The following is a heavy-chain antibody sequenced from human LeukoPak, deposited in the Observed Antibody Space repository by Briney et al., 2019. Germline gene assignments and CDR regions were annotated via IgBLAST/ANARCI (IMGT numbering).Heavy chain of an antibody. Sequence: GGSLRLSCAASGFTFGSYAMSWVRQAPGKGLEWVSGLTGSGDTTYYADSVKGRFTISRDNSKNTFYLQMDSLRAEDTALYYCAKERGYSAYNYPIDSWGQGTLVTVSS. V-gene: IGHV3-23*01. J-gene: IGHJ4*02. CDR2: LTGSGDTT. CDR1: GFTFGSYA. CDR3: AKERGYSAYNYPIDS. D-gene: IGHD5-12*01.